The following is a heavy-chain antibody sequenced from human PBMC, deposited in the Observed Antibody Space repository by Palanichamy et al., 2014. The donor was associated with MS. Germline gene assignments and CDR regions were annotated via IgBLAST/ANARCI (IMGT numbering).Heavy chain of an antibody. V-gene: IGHV4-39*07. CDR3: ARGWTTVTTVGFDDY. CDR2: GST. Sequence: GSTYYNPSLKSRVTISVDTSKNQFSLNLSSVTAADTAVYYCARGWTTVTTVGFDDYWGQGTLVTVSS. J-gene: IGHJ4*02. D-gene: IGHD4-17*01.